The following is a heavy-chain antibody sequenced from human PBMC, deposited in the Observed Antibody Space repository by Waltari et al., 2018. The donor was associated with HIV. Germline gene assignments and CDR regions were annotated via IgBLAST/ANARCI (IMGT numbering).Heavy chain of an antibody. Sequence: QVHLVQSGAEMKKPGASVKVSCKASGYTFISYGISWVRQAPGHGLEWMGWISTYNANTNYARSLQGRVTMTTDTSTTTAYMELRSLTSDDTAVYYCARDGLLYSGTFYSDYWGQGTLVTVSS. D-gene: IGHD1-26*01. V-gene: IGHV1-18*01. CDR1: GYTFISYG. J-gene: IGHJ4*02. CDR3: ARDGLLYSGTFYSDY. CDR2: ISTYNANT.